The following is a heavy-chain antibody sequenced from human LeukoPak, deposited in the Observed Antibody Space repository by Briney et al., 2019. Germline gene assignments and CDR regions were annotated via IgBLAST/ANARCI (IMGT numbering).Heavy chain of an antibody. V-gene: IGHV3-48*03. Sequence: AGGSLRLSCAASGFTFSSYEMNWVRQAPGKGLEWVSYISSSGSTIYYADSVKGRFTISRDNAKNSLYLQMNSLRAEDTAVYYCASSGYYYLSHLDYWGQGTLVTVSS. CDR1: GFTFSSYE. J-gene: IGHJ4*02. D-gene: IGHD3-22*01. CDR2: ISSSGSTI. CDR3: ASSGYYYLSHLDY.